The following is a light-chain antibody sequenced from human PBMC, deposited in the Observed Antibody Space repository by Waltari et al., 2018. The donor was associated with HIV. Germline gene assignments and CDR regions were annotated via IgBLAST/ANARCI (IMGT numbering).Light chain of an antibody. CDR1: SSAVGAYNY. V-gene: IGLV2-14*01. CDR2: DVS. CDR3: NSYSTTYTPCV. J-gene: IGLJ1*01. Sequence: QSALTQPASVSGPPGQSTPISRPGTSSAVGAYNYVSWYQQHPGKAPKLVIYDVSNRPSGVSNRFSGSKSGNTASLTISGLQTEDEADYYCNSYSTTYTPCVFGTGTRVTVL.